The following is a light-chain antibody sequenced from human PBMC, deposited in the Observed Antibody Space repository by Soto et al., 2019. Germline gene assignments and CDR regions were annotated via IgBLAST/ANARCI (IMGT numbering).Light chain of an antibody. CDR2: GAS. Sequence: EIVLTQSPLSLPVTPGEPASLSCRSSQTLLHSNGYNYLAWYQQKPGQAPRPLIYGASNRATGIPDRFSGSGSGTDFTLTISRLEPEDFAVYYCQQYGSSGTFGQGTKVDIK. J-gene: IGKJ1*01. CDR3: QQYGSSGT. V-gene: IGKV3-20*01. CDR1: QTLLHSNGYNY.